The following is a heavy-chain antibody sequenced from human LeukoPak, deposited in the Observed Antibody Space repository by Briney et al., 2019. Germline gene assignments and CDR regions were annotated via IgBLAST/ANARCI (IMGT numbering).Heavy chain of an antibody. V-gene: IGHV3-11*05. CDR3: ARVQGGWSSNYFDY. D-gene: IGHD6-19*01. CDR2: ISSSSSYT. J-gene: IGHJ4*02. CDR1: TFTFSDYQ. Sequence: PGGSLTLSSAASTFTFSDYQMTWIRQAPGKGLEWVSYISSSSSYTNYADSVKGRFTISRDNAKNSLYLQMNSLRADDTAVYYCARVQGGWSSNYFDYWGQGTLVTVSS.